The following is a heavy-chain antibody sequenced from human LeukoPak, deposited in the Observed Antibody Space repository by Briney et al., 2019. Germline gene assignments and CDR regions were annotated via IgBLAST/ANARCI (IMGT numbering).Heavy chain of an antibody. CDR1: GFTFSSYG. CDR3: AKVESSSSLTFDY. CDR2: ISGSGGST. Sequence: GRSLRLSCAASGFTFSSYGMHWVRQAPGKGLEWVSAISGSGGSTYYADSVKGRFTISRDNSKNTLYLQMNSLRAEDTAVYYCAKVESSSSLTFDYWGQGTLVTVSS. J-gene: IGHJ4*02. V-gene: IGHV3-23*01. D-gene: IGHD6-6*01.